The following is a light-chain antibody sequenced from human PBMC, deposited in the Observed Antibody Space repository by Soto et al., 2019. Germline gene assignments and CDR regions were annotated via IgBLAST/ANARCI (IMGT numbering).Light chain of an antibody. Sequence: EIVLTQSPGTLSLSPGERATLSCRASQSVSSSYLAWYQQKPGQAPRLLIYGASSRATGIPDRFSGSGSGTDFTLTISSLEPEDFAVYYCPQYDSSPLTFGGGTKVESK. J-gene: IGKJ4*01. V-gene: IGKV3-20*01. CDR2: GAS. CDR3: PQYDSSPLT. CDR1: QSVSSSY.